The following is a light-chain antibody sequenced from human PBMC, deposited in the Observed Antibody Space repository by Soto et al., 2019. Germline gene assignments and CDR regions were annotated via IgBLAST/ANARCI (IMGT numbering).Light chain of an antibody. CDR1: SSNIGSYT. Sequence: QPVLTQPPSASGTPGQRVTISCSGSSSNIGSYTVNWYQQLPGTTPKLLIYSNNQRPSGVPDRFSGSKSGTSASLAISGLQSEDEADYYCGAWDDSLNGMVFGGGTKLTVL. J-gene: IGLJ2*01. V-gene: IGLV1-44*01. CDR2: SNN. CDR3: GAWDDSLNGMV.